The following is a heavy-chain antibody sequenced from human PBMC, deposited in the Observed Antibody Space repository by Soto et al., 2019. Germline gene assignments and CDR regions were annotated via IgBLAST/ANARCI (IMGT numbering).Heavy chain of an antibody. CDR3: ARPARRITIFGVVTPLDP. CDR1: GCTFTSYY. Sequence: ASVKVSCKASGCTFTSYYMHWVRQAPGQGLEWMGIINPSGGSTSYAQKFQGRVTMTRDTSTSTVYMELSSLRSEDTAVYYCARPARRITIFGVVTPLDPWGQGTLVTVSS. V-gene: IGHV1-46*01. CDR2: INPSGGST. D-gene: IGHD3-3*01. J-gene: IGHJ5*02.